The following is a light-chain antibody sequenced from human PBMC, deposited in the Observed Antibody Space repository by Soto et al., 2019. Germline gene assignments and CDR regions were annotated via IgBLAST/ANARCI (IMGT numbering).Light chain of an antibody. V-gene: IGLV2-14*01. Sequence: QAVVTQPASVSGSPGQSITISCTGTSSDVGGYNYVSWYQQHPGKAPKLLIYEVNNRPSGVSNRFSGSKSANVASLSISGLQAEDESDYYCSSYTSSRTYVFGTGTKVTVL. J-gene: IGLJ1*01. CDR1: SSDVGGYNY. CDR2: EVN. CDR3: SSYTSSRTYV.